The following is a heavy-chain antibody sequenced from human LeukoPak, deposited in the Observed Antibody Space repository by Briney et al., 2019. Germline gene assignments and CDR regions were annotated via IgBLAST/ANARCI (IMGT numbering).Heavy chain of an antibody. CDR2: IKQDGSEK. J-gene: IGHJ4*02. CDR3: ARLYDFWSGYWPYYFDY. Sequence: GGSLRLSCAASGFTFSNYWMSWVRQAPGKGLEWVANIKQDGSEKYYVYSVKGRFTISRDNAKNSVYLQMNNLRGEDTAVYYCARLYDFWSGYWPYYFDYWGQGTLVTVSS. D-gene: IGHD3-3*01. CDR1: GFTFSNYW. V-gene: IGHV3-7*01.